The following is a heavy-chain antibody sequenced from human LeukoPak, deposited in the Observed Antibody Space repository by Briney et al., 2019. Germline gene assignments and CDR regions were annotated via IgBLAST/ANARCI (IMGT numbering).Heavy chain of an antibody. CDR2: IRYDGSNK. Sequence: GGSLRLSCAASGFTFSSYGMHWVRQAPGKGLEWVAFIRYDGSNKYYADSVKGRFTISRDNSKNTLYVQMNSLRAEDTAVYYCAKDPRWFSPGGAFDIWGQGTMVTVSS. D-gene: IGHD3-10*01. J-gene: IGHJ3*02. CDR1: GFTFSSYG. V-gene: IGHV3-30*02. CDR3: AKDPRWFSPGGAFDI.